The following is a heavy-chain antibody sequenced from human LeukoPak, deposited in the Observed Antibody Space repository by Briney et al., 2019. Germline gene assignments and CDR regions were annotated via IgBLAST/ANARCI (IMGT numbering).Heavy chain of an antibody. CDR3: ARDSGYYYDSSGYYRKGPFDY. J-gene: IGHJ4*02. D-gene: IGHD3-22*01. CDR1: GYTFISYD. V-gene: IGHV1-2*02. Sequence: ASVKVSCKASGYTFISYDINWVRQATGQGLEWMGWINPNSGGTNYAQKFQGRVTMTRDTSISTAYMELSRLRSDDTAVYYCARDSGYYYDSSGYYRKGPFDYWGQGTLVTVSS. CDR2: INPNSGGT.